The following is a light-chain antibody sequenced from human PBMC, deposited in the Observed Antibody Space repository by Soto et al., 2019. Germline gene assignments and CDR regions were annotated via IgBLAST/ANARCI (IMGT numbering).Light chain of an antibody. J-gene: IGLJ2*01. V-gene: IGLV4-69*01. CDR1: SGHSSYA. CDR3: QTWGTGIRV. CDR2: LNSDGSH. Sequence: QPVLTQSPSASASLGASVKLTCTLSSGHSSYAIAWHQQQPETGPRYLMKLNSDGSHSKGDGIPDRFSGSSSGAERYLTISCLQAEDEADCYCQTWGTGIRVFGGGTKLTVL.